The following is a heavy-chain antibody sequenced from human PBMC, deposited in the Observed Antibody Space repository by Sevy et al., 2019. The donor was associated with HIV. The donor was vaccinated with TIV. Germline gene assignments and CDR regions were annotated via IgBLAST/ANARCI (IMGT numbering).Heavy chain of an antibody. V-gene: IGHV3-23*01. CDR1: GLAFYEYS. CDR3: AREECSRPHDY. CDR2: LSCGCGKI. J-gene: IGHJ4*02. D-gene: IGHD3-3*01. Sequence: GGSLRRSCAASGLAFYEYSMSWIRQAPGGVLEWVATLSCGCGKINCADCVKGGFTIVRDNSKNSFYLQMDNLRVEDTALYYCAREECSRPHDYCGQGTRVTVSS.